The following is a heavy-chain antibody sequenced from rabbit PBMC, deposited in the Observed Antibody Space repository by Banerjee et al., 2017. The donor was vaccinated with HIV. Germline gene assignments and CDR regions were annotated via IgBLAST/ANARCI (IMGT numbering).Heavy chain of an antibody. CDR3: ARDPIYRYDDVGDYYFTL. Sequence: QEQLEESGGDLVKPGASLTLTCTASGFSDSTSYYMCWVRQAPGKGLEWIACIYAGSGGSTYYANWAKGRFTISKTSSTTVTLQMTSLTAADTATYFCARDPIYRYDDVGDYYFTLWGPGTMVTVS. D-gene: IGHD2-1*01. CDR1: GFSDSTSYY. J-gene: IGHJ4*01. CDR2: IYAGSGGST. V-gene: IGHV1S45*01.